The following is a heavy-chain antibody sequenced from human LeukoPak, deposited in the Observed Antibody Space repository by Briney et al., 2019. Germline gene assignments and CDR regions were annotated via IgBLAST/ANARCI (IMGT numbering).Heavy chain of an antibody. J-gene: IGHJ2*01. D-gene: IGHD3-10*01. V-gene: IGHV3-33*01. CDR1: GFTFNIYD. CDR3: ARSRGWSAPNGYLEL. Sequence: GGSLRLSCAASGFTFNIYDMHWLRQAPGKALVWVPDIWHDGSNKLYADSVKGRFTFSRDNSKNTVYLQMNSLRAQDTAVYYCARSRGWSAPNGYLELRGRGTLVTVSS. CDR2: IWHDGSNK.